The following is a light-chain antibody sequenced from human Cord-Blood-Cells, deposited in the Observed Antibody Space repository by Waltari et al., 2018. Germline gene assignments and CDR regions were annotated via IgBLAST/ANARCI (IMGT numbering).Light chain of an antibody. CDR3: QQYYSTPYT. Sequence: DIVMTQSPASLAVSLGERATINCKSSQSVLYSSNNKNYLAWYQQKPGQPPKLLIYWASTRESGVPDRFSGSWSGTDFTLTISSLQAEDVAVYYCQQYYSTPYTFGQVTKLEIK. CDR2: WAS. V-gene: IGKV4-1*01. CDR1: QSVLYSSNNKNY. J-gene: IGKJ2*01.